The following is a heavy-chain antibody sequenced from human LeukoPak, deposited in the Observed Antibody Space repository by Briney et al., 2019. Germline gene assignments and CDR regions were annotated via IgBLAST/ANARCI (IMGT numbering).Heavy chain of an antibody. CDR1: GYTFTSYA. Sequence: ASVKVSCKASGYTFTSYAMHWVRQAPGQRLEWMGWINAGNGNTKYSQKFQGRVTITRDTSASTAYMELSSLTSEDTALYFCAKGATVGKEALDIWGQGSLVTVSS. J-gene: IGHJ3*02. CDR2: INAGNGNT. CDR3: AKGATVGKEALDI. D-gene: IGHD1-14*01. V-gene: IGHV1-3*01.